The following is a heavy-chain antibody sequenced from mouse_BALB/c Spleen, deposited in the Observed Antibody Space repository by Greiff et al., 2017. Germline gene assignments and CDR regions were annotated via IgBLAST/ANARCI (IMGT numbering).Heavy chain of an antibody. CDR3: ARRVTTVVATPWAMDY. Sequence: QVQLQQPGAELVKPGASVKLSCKASGYTFTSYWMHWVKQRPGQGLEWIGEINPSNGRTNYNEKFKSKATLTVDKSSSTAYMQLSSLTSEDSAVYYCARRVTTVVATPWAMDYWGQGTSVTVSS. D-gene: IGHD1-1*01. J-gene: IGHJ4*01. V-gene: IGHV1S81*02. CDR2: INPSNGRT. CDR1: GYTFTSYW.